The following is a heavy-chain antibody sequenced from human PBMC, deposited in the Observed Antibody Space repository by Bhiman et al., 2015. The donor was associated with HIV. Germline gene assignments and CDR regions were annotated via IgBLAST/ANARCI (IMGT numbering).Heavy chain of an antibody. Sequence: QVQLVESGGGVVQSGRSLWVSCEASGFTFSSYTMHWVRQAPGKGLEWVAVISYDGSNNYYADSVKGRFTISRDNAKNSLYLQMNSLRGDDTAVYFCTRAPNHYYYMDVWGKGTTVTVSS. CDR1: GFTFSSYT. J-gene: IGHJ6*03. CDR3: TRAPNHYYYMDV. CDR2: ISYDGSNN. V-gene: IGHV3-30*04.